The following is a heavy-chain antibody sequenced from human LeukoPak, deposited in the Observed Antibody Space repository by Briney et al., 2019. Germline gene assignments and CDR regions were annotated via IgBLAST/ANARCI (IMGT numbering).Heavy chain of an antibody. CDR1: VYTFTSYD. V-gene: IGHV1-8*01. Sequence: ASVKVSCKASVYTFTSYDINWVRPATGQGLEWMGRMNPNSGNTGYAQKFQGRVTMTRNTSISTAYMELSSLRSEDTAVYYCARGGAYMGWNCLSAANWFDPWGQGTLVTVSS. CDR3: ARGGAYMGWNCLSAANWFDP. D-gene: IGHD1-7*01. CDR2: MNPNSGNT. J-gene: IGHJ5*02.